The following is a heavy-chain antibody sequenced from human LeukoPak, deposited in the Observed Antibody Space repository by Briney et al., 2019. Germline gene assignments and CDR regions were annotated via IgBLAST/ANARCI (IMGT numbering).Heavy chain of an antibody. Sequence: GGSLRLSCAASRFTFSNAWMSWVRQAPGKGLEWVSSISSSSSYIYYADSAKGRFTISRDNAKNSLYLQMNSLRAEDTAVYYCAEYSLPWGQGTLVTVSS. D-gene: IGHD2-21*01. CDR1: RFTFSNAW. CDR2: ISSSSSYI. J-gene: IGHJ5*02. CDR3: AEYSLP. V-gene: IGHV3-21*01.